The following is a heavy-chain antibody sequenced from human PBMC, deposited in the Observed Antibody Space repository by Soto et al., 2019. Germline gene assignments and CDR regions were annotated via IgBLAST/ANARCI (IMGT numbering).Heavy chain of an antibody. J-gene: IGHJ2*01. V-gene: IGHV3-74*01. CDR2: INIDESDT. CDR1: GFTFSSYW. Sequence: EVQLVESGGGLVQPGGSLRLSCAASGFTFSSYWMHWVRQGPGKGLLWVSRINIDESDTYYADSVKGRFTISRDNAKNTLYLQMNSLRAEDTAVYFCAREGNNQNWYFDLWGRGTLVTVSS. CDR3: AREGNNQNWYFDL.